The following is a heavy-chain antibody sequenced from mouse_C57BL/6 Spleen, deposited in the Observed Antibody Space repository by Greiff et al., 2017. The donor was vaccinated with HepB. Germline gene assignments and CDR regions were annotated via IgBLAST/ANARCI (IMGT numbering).Heavy chain of an antibody. CDR2: INPNNGGT. V-gene: IGHV1-26*01. Sequence: EVQLQQSGPELVKPGASVKISCKASGYTFTDYYMNWVKQSHGKSLEWIGDINPNNGGTSYNQKFKGKATLTVDKSSSTAYMELRSLTSEDSAVYYCARSLGDYDAHFAYWGQGTLVTVSA. CDR1: GYTFTDYY. J-gene: IGHJ3*01. D-gene: IGHD2-4*01. CDR3: ARSLGDYDAHFAY.